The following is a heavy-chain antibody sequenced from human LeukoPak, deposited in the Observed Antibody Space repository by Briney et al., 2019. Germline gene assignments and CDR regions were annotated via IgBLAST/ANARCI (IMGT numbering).Heavy chain of an antibody. CDR2: IKSKTDGGTT. CDR3: TTEVGYCSSTSCYSFDY. CDR1: GFTFSNAW. Sequence: GGSLRLSCAASGFTFSNAWMSWVRQAPGKGLEWDGRIKSKTDGGTTDYTAPVKGRFTISRDDSKNTLYLQMNSLKTEDTAVYYCTTEVGYCSSTSCYSFDYWGQGTLVTVSS. V-gene: IGHV3-15*01. J-gene: IGHJ4*02. D-gene: IGHD2-2*02.